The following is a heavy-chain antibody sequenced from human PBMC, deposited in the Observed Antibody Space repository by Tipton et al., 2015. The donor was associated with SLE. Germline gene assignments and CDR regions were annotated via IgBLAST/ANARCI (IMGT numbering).Heavy chain of an antibody. J-gene: IGHJ3*02. CDR3: ARTLGAIAHTVYDAFDI. CDR1: GDSVSSNTAA. V-gene: IGHV6-1*01. Sequence: GLVKPSQTLSLTCAISGDSVSSNTAAWNWIRQSPSRGLEWLGRTYYRSKWKSDYALSVKSRIIINPDTSKNQFSLRLTSVTAADTAVYYCARTLGAIAHTVYDAFDIWGQGKMVTVSS. D-gene: IGHD1-26*01. CDR2: TYYRSKWKS.